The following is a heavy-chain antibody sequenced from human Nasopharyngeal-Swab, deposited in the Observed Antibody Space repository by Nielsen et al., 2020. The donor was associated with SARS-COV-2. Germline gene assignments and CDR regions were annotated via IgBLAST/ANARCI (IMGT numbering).Heavy chain of an antibody. CDR1: GFSISGYW. V-gene: IGHV3-74*01. CDR3: LRGMAGYGWFDP. J-gene: IGHJ5*02. CDR2: ISSDGGA. Sequence: GESLKISCAASGFSISGYWMHWVRQALGKGLVWVSRISSDGGANYADSATGRFTISRDNAKNTVYLQMNSLRDEDTAVYYCLRGMAGYGWFDPWGQGTQVTVSS. D-gene: IGHD2-2*03.